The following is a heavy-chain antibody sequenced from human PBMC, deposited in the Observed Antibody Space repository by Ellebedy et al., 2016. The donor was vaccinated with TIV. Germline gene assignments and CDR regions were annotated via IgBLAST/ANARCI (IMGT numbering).Heavy chain of an antibody. Sequence: GGSLRLSCAASGFTFSNAWMNWVRQAPGKGLEWVGRIKSKTDGGAADYAAPVKGRFTISRDGSKNRLYLQMNSLKTEDTAVYFCTTVYRYNYDSVWGQGTLVTVSS. V-gene: IGHV3-15*01. D-gene: IGHD5-18*01. CDR1: GFTFSNAW. CDR3: TTVYRYNYDSV. J-gene: IGHJ4*02. CDR2: IKSKTDGGAA.